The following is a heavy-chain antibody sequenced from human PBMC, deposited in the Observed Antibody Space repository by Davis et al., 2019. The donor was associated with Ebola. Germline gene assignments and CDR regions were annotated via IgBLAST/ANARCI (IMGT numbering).Heavy chain of an antibody. J-gene: IGHJ5*02. Sequence: HTGGSLRLSCAASGFTFSSYWMHWVRHAPGKGLVWVSRINSDGSSTSYADSVKGRFTISRDNSKNTLYLQMNSLRAEDTAVYYCAKEGLLWFGESNPAGWFDPWGQGTLVTVSS. V-gene: IGHV3-74*01. CDR2: INSDGSST. D-gene: IGHD3-10*01. CDR1: GFTFSSYW. CDR3: AKEGLLWFGESNPAGWFDP.